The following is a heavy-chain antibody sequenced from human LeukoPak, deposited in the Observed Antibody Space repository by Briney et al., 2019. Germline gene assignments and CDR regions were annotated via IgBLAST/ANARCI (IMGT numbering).Heavy chain of an antibody. CDR3: ANGAMIRGVTLYDD. V-gene: IGHV3-23*01. CDR2: ISGSGGST. Sequence: PGGSLRLSCAASGFSFSTYAMSWVRQAPGKGLEWVSGISGSGGSTYYGDSVKGRLTISRDNSKNTLYLQMNSLRAEDTAVYYFANGAMIRGVTLYDDWGQGTLVTVSS. D-gene: IGHD3-10*01. CDR1: GFSFSTYA. J-gene: IGHJ4*02.